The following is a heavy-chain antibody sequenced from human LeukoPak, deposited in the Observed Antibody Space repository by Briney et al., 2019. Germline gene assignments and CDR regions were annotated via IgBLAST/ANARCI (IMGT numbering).Heavy chain of an antibody. CDR2: ITSSSSII. CDR1: GFTVSSNY. V-gene: IGHV3-48*02. CDR3: TRDLFNAFDI. J-gene: IGHJ3*02. D-gene: IGHD2-21*01. Sequence: GGSLRLSCAASGFTVSSNYMSWVRRAPGKGLEWVSFITSSSSIIYYADSVKGRFTISRDNAKNSLYLQMNSLRDEDTAVYYCTRDLFNAFDIWGQGTMVTVSS.